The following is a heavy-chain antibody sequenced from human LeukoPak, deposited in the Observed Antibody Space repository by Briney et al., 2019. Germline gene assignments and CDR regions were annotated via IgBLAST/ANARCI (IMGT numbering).Heavy chain of an antibody. CDR1: GGSFSGYY. J-gene: IGHJ2*01. CDR3: ARKAGYCSSTSCSLYWYFDL. Sequence: SETLSLTCAVYGGSFSGYYWSWIRQPPGKGLEWIGEINHSGSTNYNPSLKSRVTISVDTSKNQFSLKLSSVTAADTAVYYCARKAGYCSSTSCSLYWYFDLWGRGTLVTVSS. V-gene: IGHV4-34*01. D-gene: IGHD2-2*01. CDR2: INHSGST.